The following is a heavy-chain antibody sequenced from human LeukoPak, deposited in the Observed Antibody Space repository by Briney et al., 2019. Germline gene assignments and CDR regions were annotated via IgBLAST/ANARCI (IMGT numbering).Heavy chain of an antibody. D-gene: IGHD3-16*01. CDR2: IYTSGST. Sequence: PSETLSLTCTVSGGSISSGSSYWSWIRQPAGKGLEWIGRIYTSGSTNYNPSLKSRVTISVDTSKNQFSLKLNSVTPEDTAVYYCAREGTHLWGLTYYYMDVWGKGTTVTVSS. CDR1: GGSISSGSSY. J-gene: IGHJ6*03. CDR3: AREGTHLWGLTYYYMDV. V-gene: IGHV4-61*02.